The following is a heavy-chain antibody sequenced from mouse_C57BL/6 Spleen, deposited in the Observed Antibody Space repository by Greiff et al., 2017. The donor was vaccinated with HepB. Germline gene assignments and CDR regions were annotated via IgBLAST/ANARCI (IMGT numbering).Heavy chain of an antibody. D-gene: IGHD1-1*01. CDR1: GFTIKDDY. V-gene: IGHV14-4*01. J-gene: IGHJ2*01. Sequence: EVQLQQSGAELVRPGASVKLSCTASGFTIKDDYMPWVKQRPEQGLEWIGWIDPENGDTEYASKFQGKATITADTSSNTAYLQLSSLTSEDSSVSYCTACYYCSSHWGQGTTLTVSS. CDR3: TACYYCSSH. CDR2: IDPENGDT.